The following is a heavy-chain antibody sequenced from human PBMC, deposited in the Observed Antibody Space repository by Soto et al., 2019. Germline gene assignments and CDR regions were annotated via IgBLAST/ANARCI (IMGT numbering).Heavy chain of an antibody. CDR3: ARDERTPYYDYVWGSYKGAFDI. V-gene: IGHV3-21*01. J-gene: IGHJ3*02. CDR2: ISSSSSYI. CDR1: GFTFSSYS. D-gene: IGHD3-16*01. Sequence: EVQLVESGGGLVKPGGSLRLSCAASGFTFSSYSMNWVRQAPGKGLEWVSSISSSSSYIYYADSVKGRFTISRDNAKNSLYLQMNSLRAEDTAVYYCARDERTPYYDYVWGSYKGAFDIWGQGTMVTVAS.